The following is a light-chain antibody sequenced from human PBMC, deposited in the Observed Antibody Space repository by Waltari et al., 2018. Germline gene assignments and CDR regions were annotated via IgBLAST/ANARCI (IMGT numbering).Light chain of an antibody. CDR1: SSNIGSNY. J-gene: IGLJ3*02. CDR2: RHN. CDR3: AAWDDSLSGPV. V-gene: IGLV1-47*01. Sequence: QSVLTQPPSASGTPGQRVTIPCSGRSSNIGSNYVYWYQQLPGTAPKLLIHRHNQRPGGVPDRFCGAKSGTSASLAISGRRSEDEADYDGAAWDDSLSGPVFGGGTKLTVL.